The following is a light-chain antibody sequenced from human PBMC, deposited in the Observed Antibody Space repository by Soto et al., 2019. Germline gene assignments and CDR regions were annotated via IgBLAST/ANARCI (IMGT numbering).Light chain of an antibody. CDR1: TSDGGGYNY. CDR2: NVN. CDR3: SSYGGGYTFEVL. J-gene: IGLJ3*02. Sequence: QSVLTQPRSVSGSPGQSVTISCSGTTSDGGGYNYVSWYQHHPGKAPKLIIYNVNKRPSGVPDRFSGSKSGSTASLTISGLQAEDEADYSCSSYGGGYTFEVLFGGGTQLTVL. V-gene: IGLV2-11*01.